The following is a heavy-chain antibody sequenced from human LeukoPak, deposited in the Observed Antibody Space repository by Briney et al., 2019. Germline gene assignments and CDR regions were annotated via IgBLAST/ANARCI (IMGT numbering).Heavy chain of an antibody. D-gene: IGHD3-3*01. CDR1: GYTFTSYG. CDR2: IGAYNGNT. CDR3: AREGLVAIFGVVDYYYYMDV. V-gene: IGHV1-18*01. Sequence: ASVKVSCKASGYTFTSYGISWVRQAPGQGLEWMGWIGAYNGNTNYAQKLQGRVTMTTDTSTSTAYMELRSLRSDDTAVYYCAREGLVAIFGVVDYYYYMDVWGKGTTVTVSS. J-gene: IGHJ6*03.